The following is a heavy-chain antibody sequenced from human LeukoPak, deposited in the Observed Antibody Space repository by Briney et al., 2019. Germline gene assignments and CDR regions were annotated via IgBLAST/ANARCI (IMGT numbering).Heavy chain of an antibody. J-gene: IGHJ4*02. D-gene: IGHD6-25*01. Sequence: SETLSLTCTVSGGSISNYYWYWIRQPPGKGLEWIGYIYYSGTTNYNPSLKSRVTISVDTSKNQFCLKLTSVTAADTGVYYCAREGGFYRLLDYSGQGTLVTVSS. CDR2: IYYSGTT. CDR1: GGSISNYY. V-gene: IGHV4-59*12. CDR3: AREGGFYRLLDY.